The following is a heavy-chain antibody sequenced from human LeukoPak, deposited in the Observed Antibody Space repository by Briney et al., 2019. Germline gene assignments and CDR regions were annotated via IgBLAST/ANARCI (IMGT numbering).Heavy chain of an antibody. CDR2: IYYSGST. D-gene: IGHD3-22*01. CDR1: GGSISSSGFY. CDR3: ARVNLIYYDSSGYPTPVGYFDY. Sequence: SETLSLTCTVSGGSISSSGFYWGWIRQPAGKGLEWIGYIYYSGSTNYNPSLKSRVTISVDTSKNQFSLKLSSVTAADTAVYYCARVNLIYYDSSGYPTPVGYFDYWGQGTLVTVSS. V-gene: IGHV4-61*10. J-gene: IGHJ4*02.